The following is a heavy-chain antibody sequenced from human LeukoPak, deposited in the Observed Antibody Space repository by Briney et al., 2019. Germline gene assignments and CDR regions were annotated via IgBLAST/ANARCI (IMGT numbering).Heavy chain of an antibody. CDR2: IYYSGST. CDR3: VRGRYSSGWFKDKNWFDP. J-gene: IGHJ5*02. CDR1: GGSISSSSYY. D-gene: IGHD6-19*01. Sequence: SETLSLTCTVSGGSISSSSYYWGWIRQPPGKGLEWIGSIYYSGSTFYNPSLKSRATISVDTSKNQFSLKLSSVTAADTAVYHCVRGRYSSGWFKDKNWFDPWGQGIPVTVSS. V-gene: IGHV4-39*07.